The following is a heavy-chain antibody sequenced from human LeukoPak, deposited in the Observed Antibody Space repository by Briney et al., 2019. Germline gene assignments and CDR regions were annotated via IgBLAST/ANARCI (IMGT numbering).Heavy chain of an antibody. CDR1: GGSISGYY. CDR2: IYTSGST. Sequence: SETLSLTCTVSGGSISGYYWSWIRQPPGKGLEWIGYIYTSGSTNYNPSLKSRVTISVDTSKNQFSLKLSSVTAADTAVYYCARQTYYDFWSGTDAFDIWGQGTMVTVSS. J-gene: IGHJ3*02. CDR3: ARQTYYDFWSGTDAFDI. D-gene: IGHD3-3*01. V-gene: IGHV4-4*09.